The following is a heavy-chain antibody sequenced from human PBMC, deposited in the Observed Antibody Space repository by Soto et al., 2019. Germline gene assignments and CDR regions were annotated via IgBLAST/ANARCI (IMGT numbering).Heavy chain of an antibody. CDR3: ARDGMITFGGVIDIDY. Sequence: QVQLVESGGGVVQPGRSLRLSCAASGFTFSSYAMHWVRQAPGKGLEWVAVISYDGSNKYYADSVKGRFTISRDNSKNTLYLQMNSLRAEDTAVYYCARDGMITFGGVIDIDYWGQATLVTVSS. V-gene: IGHV3-30-3*01. J-gene: IGHJ4*02. CDR2: ISYDGSNK. CDR1: GFTFSSYA. D-gene: IGHD3-16*02.